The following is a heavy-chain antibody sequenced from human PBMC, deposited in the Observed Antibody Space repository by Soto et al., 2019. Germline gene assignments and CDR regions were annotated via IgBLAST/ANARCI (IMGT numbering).Heavy chain of an antibody. CDR1: GFTFRDSW. CDR3: VSGRVDDY. Sequence: EVQLVESGGGLVQTGGSLRLSCVASGFTFRDSWMTWVRQAPGRGLEWVASIKEDGSAKYYVDSVKGRFTISRDNAENSLYLQMDSLRAEDTAVYFCVSGRVDDYWGQGTLVTVSS. J-gene: IGHJ4*02. D-gene: IGHD6-19*01. V-gene: IGHV3-7*01. CDR2: IKEDGSAK.